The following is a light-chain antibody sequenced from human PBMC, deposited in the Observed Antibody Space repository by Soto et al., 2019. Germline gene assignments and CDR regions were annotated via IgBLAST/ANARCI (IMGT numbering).Light chain of an antibody. CDR2: DVS. V-gene: IGLV2-14*01. Sequence: QSALTQPASVSGSPGQSITISCTGTSSDVGGYNYVSWYQQYPGKAPKLMIYDVSDRPSGVSNRFSGSKSGNTASLPISGLQAEDEADYYCSSYTSSTTRVFGGGTQLTVL. CDR1: SSDVGGYNY. CDR3: SSYTSSTTRV. J-gene: IGLJ3*02.